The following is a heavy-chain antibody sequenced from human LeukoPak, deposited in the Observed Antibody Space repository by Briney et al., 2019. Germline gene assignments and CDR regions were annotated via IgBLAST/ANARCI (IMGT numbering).Heavy chain of an antibody. D-gene: IGHD1-26*01. CDR3: ARDNVSPSYSQLRDSLAYPQHPPGLYYYYGMDV. J-gene: IGHJ6*02. V-gene: IGHV3-30-3*01. CDR1: GFTFSSYA. Sequence: GGSLRLSCAASGFTFSSYAMHWVRQAPGKGLEWVAVISYDGSNKYYADSVKGRFTISRDNSKNTLYLQMNSLRAEDTAVYYCARDNVSPSYSQLRDSLAYPQHPPGLYYYYGMDVWGQGTTVTVSS. CDR2: ISYDGSNK.